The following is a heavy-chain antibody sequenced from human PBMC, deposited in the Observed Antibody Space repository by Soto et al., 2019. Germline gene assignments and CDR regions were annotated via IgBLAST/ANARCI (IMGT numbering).Heavy chain of an antibody. CDR2: INSDGSTS. J-gene: IGHJ6*02. Sequence: GAPLRLSCGASGFIFSSYWMYWVRQAPGKGLVWVSRINSDGSTSTYADSVEGRVTVSRDNANLYLQMNSLRAEDTAVYYCARRSGYSYRYYYYGMDVWGQGTTVTVS. V-gene: IGHV3-74*01. CDR3: ARRSGYSYRYYYYGMDV. CDR1: GFIFSSYW. D-gene: IGHD5-18*01.